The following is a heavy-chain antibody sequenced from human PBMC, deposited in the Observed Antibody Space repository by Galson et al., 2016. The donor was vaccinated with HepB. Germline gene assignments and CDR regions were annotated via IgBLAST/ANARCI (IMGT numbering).Heavy chain of an antibody. V-gene: IGHV1-2*02. CDR2: VNPNSGDT. D-gene: IGHD6-13*01. J-gene: IGHJ4*02. CDR1: GYTFIAYN. Sequence: SVKVSCKASGYTFIAYNMHWVRQAPGQGPEWMGWVNPNSGDTKYAQQFRGRVTMARDASISTVYMELNSLTSDDTAVYYCATPLATLAEAVGLHFCGQGTLIAVSS. CDR3: ATPLATLAEAVGLHF.